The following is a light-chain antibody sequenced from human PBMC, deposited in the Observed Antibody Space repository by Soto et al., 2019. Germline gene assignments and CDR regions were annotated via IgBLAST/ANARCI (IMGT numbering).Light chain of an antibody. CDR2: GAS. V-gene: IGKV3-20*01. Sequence: EIALTQSPGTLSFSPGERATLSCRASQSGSSSYLAWYQQKPDQAPRLLIYGASSRATGIPDRFSGSGSGTDFTLTISRLEPEDFAVYYCQQYGSSSWTFGQGTKVEIK. J-gene: IGKJ1*01. CDR1: QSGSSSY. CDR3: QQYGSSSWT.